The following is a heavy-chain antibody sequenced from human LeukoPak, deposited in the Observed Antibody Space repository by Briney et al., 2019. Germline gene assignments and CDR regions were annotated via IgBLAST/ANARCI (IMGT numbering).Heavy chain of an antibody. Sequence: ASVKVSCKASGYTFTSYGISWVRQAPGQGLEWMGWINPNSGGTNYAQKFQGRVTMTRDTSISTAYMELSRLRSDDTAVYYCARAKPPKYYYDSSGYFDYWGQGTLVTVSS. J-gene: IGHJ4*02. CDR3: ARAKPPKYYYDSSGYFDY. CDR1: GYTFTSYG. D-gene: IGHD3-22*01. CDR2: INPNSGGT. V-gene: IGHV1-2*02.